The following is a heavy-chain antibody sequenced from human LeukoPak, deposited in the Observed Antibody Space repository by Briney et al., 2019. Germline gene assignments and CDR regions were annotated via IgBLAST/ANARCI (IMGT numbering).Heavy chain of an antibody. J-gene: IGHJ4*02. CDR1: GGSISSYY. D-gene: IGHD3-16*01. V-gene: IGHV4-59*12. Sequence: SETLSLTCTVSGGSISSYYWSWIRQPPGKGLEWIGYIYYSGSTNYDPSLKSRVTTSVDTSKNQFSLKLSSVTAADTAVYYCARDVPWGERRPHDYWGQGTLVTVSS. CDR3: ARDVPWGERRPHDY. CDR2: IYYSGST.